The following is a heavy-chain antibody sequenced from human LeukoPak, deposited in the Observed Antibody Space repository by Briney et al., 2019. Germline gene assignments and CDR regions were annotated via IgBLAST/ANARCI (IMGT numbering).Heavy chain of an antibody. Sequence: GGSLRLSCAASGFTFGGYEMNWVRQTPGKGLEWVSYISSSGGTIYYADSVKGRFTISRDNAKNSLYLQMNSLRGEDTAVYYCARGFIPGPYFDYWGQGTLVTVSS. D-gene: IGHD2-21*01. CDR1: GFTFGGYE. CDR2: ISSSGGTI. V-gene: IGHV3-48*03. J-gene: IGHJ4*02. CDR3: ARGFIPGPYFDY.